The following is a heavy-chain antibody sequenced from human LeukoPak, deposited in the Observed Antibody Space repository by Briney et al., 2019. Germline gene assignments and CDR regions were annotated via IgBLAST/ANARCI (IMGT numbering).Heavy chain of an antibody. Sequence: PGGSLRLSCAASGFTFSTSWMTWVRQAPGKGLEWVANIKQEGSDKYYMDSVKGRFTISRDNAKNSLYLQMNSLRAEDTAVYYCAKDSGWFRFDYWGQGTLVTVSS. D-gene: IGHD6-13*01. CDR3: AKDSGWFRFDY. J-gene: IGHJ4*02. CDR1: GFTFSTSW. CDR2: IKQEGSDK. V-gene: IGHV3-7*03.